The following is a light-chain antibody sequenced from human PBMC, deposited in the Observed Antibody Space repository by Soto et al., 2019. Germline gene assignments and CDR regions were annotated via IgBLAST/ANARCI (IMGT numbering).Light chain of an antibody. J-gene: IGLJ3*02. CDR2: LNSDGSH. CDR3: QTWGTGTWV. V-gene: IGLV4-69*01. CDR1: SGHSNNA. Sequence: QLVLTQSPSASASLGASVKLTCTLSSGHSNNAIAWHQQQPEKGPRFLMRLNSDGSHNKGDGIPDRFSGSSSGAERYLTISSLQSEDEADYYCQTWGTGTWVFGGGTKLTVL.